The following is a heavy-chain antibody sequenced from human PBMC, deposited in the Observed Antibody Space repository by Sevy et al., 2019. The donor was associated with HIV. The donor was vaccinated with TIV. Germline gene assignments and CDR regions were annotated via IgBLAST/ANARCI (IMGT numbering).Heavy chain of an antibody. CDR1: GGTFSSYA. CDR3: ARVGRYYDSSGYYRDY. CDR2: IIPIFGTA. V-gene: IGHV1-69*13. J-gene: IGHJ4*02. D-gene: IGHD3-22*01. Sequence: ASVKVSCKASGGTFSSYAISWVRQAPGQGLEWMGGIIPIFGTANYAQKFQGRVTITADESTCTAYMELSSLRSEDTAVYYCARVGRYYDSSGYYRDYWGQGTLVTVSS.